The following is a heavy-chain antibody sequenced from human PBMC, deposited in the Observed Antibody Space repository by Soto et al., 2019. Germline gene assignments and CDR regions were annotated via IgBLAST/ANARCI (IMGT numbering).Heavy chain of an antibody. V-gene: IGHV4-39*01. J-gene: IGHJ1*01. CDR1: SGSISSSSDY. Sequence: SETLSLTCTVSSGSISSSSDYWGWIRQPPGKGLEWIGTIYYSGSTYYNPSLKSRVTISVDTSKNQFSLKMSSVTAADTAIYYCARRAPGGYFQHWGQGTLVTVSS. CDR3: ARRAPGGYFQH. D-gene: IGHD3-10*01. CDR2: IYYSGST.